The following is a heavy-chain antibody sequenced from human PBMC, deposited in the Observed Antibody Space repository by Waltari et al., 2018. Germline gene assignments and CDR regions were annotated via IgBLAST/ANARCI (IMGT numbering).Heavy chain of an antibody. D-gene: IGHD4-17*01. CDR2: INHSGST. V-gene: IGHV4-34*01. CDR3: ARTTWWTTVPYYFDY. Sequence: QVQLQQWGAGLLKPSETLSLTCAVYGGSFSGYYWSWLRQPPGKGLEWIGEINHSGSTNYNPSLKSRVTISVDTSKNQFSLKLSSVTAADTAVYYCARTTWWTTVPYYFDYWGQGTLVTVSS. J-gene: IGHJ4*02. CDR1: GGSFSGYY.